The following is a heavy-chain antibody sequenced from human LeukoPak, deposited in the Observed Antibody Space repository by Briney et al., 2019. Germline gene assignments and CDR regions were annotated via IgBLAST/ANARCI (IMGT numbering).Heavy chain of an antibody. CDR3: TRDDFWSGLDY. CDR2: IRSKAYGGTT. Sequence: GGSLRLSCTASGFTFGDYAMSWFRQAPGKGLERVGFIRSKAYGGTTEYAASVKGRFTISRDDSKSIAYLQMNSLKTEDTAVYYCTRDDFWSGLDYWGQGTLVTVSS. J-gene: IGHJ4*02. CDR1: GFTFGDYA. V-gene: IGHV3-49*03. D-gene: IGHD3-3*01.